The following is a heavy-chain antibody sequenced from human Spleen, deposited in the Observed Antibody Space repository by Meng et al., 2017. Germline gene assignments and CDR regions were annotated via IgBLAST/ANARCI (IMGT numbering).Heavy chain of an antibody. V-gene: IGHV3-48*03. CDR3: ARDSDRWSYYEAMYYFDY. D-gene: IGHD1-26*01. CDR1: GFTFSSYE. CDR2: ISSSGSTI. J-gene: IGHJ4*02. Sequence: GESLKISCAASGFTFSSYEMNWVRQAPGKGLEWVSYISSSGSTIYYADSVKGRFTISRDNAKNSLYLQMNSLRAEDTAVYYCARDSDRWSYYEAMYYFDYWGQGTLVTVSS.